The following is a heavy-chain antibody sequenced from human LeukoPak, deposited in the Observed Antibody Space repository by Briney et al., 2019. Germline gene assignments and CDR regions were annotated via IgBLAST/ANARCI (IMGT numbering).Heavy chain of an antibody. CDR3: AKDFVVVPGNVNYFDY. Sequence: GGSLRLSCAASGFTFSSYAMSWVRQAPGKGLEWVSGISGTGGSTYYADSVKGRFTISRDNSKNTLYLQMNSLRAEDTAVYYCAKDFVVVPGNVNYFDYWGQGTLVTVSS. J-gene: IGHJ4*02. V-gene: IGHV3-23*01. CDR2: ISGTGGST. D-gene: IGHD2-21*02. CDR1: GFTFSSYA.